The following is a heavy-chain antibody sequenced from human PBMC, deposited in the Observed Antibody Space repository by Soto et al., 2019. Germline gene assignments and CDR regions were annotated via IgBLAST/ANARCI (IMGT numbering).Heavy chain of an antibody. J-gene: IGHJ4*02. Sequence: QVQLVESGGGVVQPGRSLRLSCAASGFPFSSYGMHWVRQAPGKGLEWVAHISYDGSNKHYTDSVKGRFTISRDNSKNRLYLHMSSLIAGDTAVYYCGGGQYYFDYCGQGTRVSVSS. CDR2: ISYDGSNK. CDR1: GFPFSSYG. V-gene: IGHV3-30*03. CDR3: GGGQYYFDY. D-gene: IGHD2-15*01.